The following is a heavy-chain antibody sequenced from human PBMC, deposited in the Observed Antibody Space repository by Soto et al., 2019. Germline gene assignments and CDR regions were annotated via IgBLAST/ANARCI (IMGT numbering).Heavy chain of an antibody. D-gene: IGHD3-16*01. J-gene: IGHJ3*01. Sequence: EVQLLESGGGLVPPGGSLRLSCAASGFTFSHYAMSWVRQAPGKGLQWVSTIFGSGAPTHYADSVKGRFGISRDNSNNMLFLEMNSLKDEDTAVYYCTREASSWGFAFDLWGQGTRVAVSS. CDR1: GFTFSHYA. V-gene: IGHV3-23*01. CDR3: TREASSWGFAFDL. CDR2: IFGSGAPT.